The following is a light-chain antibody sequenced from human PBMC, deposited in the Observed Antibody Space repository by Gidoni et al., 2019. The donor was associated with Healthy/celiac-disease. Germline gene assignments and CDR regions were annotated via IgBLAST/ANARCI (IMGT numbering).Light chain of an antibody. CDR1: QSISSW. CDR3: QKKNSYWT. V-gene: IGKV1-5*03. J-gene: IGKJ1*01. Sequence: DIQMTQSPSTLSASVGDRVTITCRASQSISSWLAWYQKKPGKAPKLLIYKAYSLESGAQSRFGGRGAGKELIQTISSLQPDDFATYYSQKKNSYWTFGQGTKVEIK. CDR2: KAY.